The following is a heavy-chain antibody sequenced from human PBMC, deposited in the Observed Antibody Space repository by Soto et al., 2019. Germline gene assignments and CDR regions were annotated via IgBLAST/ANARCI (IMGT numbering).Heavy chain of an antibody. D-gene: IGHD4-4*01. Sequence: QPGGSLRLSCVVSGFTFGSYSMNWVRQAPGKGQEWVSFIRSSGSIIYYADSVKGRFTISRDNAKNSLYLQMNSLRAEDTAVYYCARDSTYSNWDYFDYWGQGTQVTVSS. CDR3: ARDSTYSNWDYFDY. CDR1: GFTFGSYS. J-gene: IGHJ4*02. CDR2: IRSSGSII. V-gene: IGHV3-48*01.